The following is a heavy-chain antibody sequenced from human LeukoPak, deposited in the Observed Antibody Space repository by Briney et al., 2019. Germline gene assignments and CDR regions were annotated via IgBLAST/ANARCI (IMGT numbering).Heavy chain of an antibody. Sequence: SETLSLTCTVSGGSISSYYWSWIRQPPGKGLEWIGYIYYSGSTNYNPSLKSRVTISVDTSKNQFSLKLSSVTAADTAVYYCARCSNYVPYFDYWGQGTLVTVSS. CDR3: ARCSNYVPYFDY. D-gene: IGHD4-11*01. V-gene: IGHV4-59*01. CDR1: GGSISSYY. J-gene: IGHJ4*02. CDR2: IYYSGST.